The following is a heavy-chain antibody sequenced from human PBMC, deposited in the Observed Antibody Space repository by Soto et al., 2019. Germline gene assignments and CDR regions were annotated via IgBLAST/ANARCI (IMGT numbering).Heavy chain of an antibody. Sequence: PSETLSLTCAVYGGSFSGYYWSWIRQPPGKGLEWIGEINHSGSTNYNPSLKSRVTISVDTSKNQFSLKLSSVTAADTAVYYCARGATRGYSYVHIYYYYYGMDVWGQGTTLTVSS. V-gene: IGHV4-34*01. CDR2: INHSGST. D-gene: IGHD5-18*01. CDR3: ARGATRGYSYVHIYYYYYGMDV. J-gene: IGHJ6*02. CDR1: GGSFSGYY.